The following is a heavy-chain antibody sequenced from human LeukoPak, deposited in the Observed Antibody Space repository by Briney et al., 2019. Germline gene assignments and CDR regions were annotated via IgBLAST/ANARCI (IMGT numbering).Heavy chain of an antibody. CDR2: IYPGDSDT. V-gene: IGHV5-51*01. CDR3: ARQPRGYYWFFDL. Sequence: GESLQISCKGSGYSFTSYWIAWVRHMPGKGLEWMGLIYPGDSDTRYSPSFQGQVTISADKSINTAYLQWSSLNASDTGMYYCARQPRGYYWFFDLWGRGTLVTVSS. J-gene: IGHJ2*01. D-gene: IGHD3-10*01. CDR1: GYSFTSYW.